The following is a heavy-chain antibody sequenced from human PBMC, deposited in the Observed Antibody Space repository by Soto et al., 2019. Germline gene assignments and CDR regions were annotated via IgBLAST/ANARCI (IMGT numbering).Heavy chain of an antibody. D-gene: IGHD2-15*01. CDR1: GFTVSSLY. Sequence: EVQLLESGGGLVQPGGSLRLSCAASGFTVSSLYMSWVRQAPGKGLEWVSGIQSGGTTYYADSVKGRFTISRDSSKKTVHLQRDSLRAEDRAVYYCARDDILCSGGSSSGVTIDVWGKGTTVTVSS. J-gene: IGHJ6*04. V-gene: IGHV3-66*01. CDR3: ARDDILCSGGSSSGVTIDV. CDR2: IQSGGTT.